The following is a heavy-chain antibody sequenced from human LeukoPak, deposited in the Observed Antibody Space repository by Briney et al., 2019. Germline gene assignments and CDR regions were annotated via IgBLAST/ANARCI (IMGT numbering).Heavy chain of an antibody. V-gene: IGHV3-21*05. J-gene: IGHJ5*02. CDR2: ISSSSSYI. Sequence: GGSLTLSCAASGFTFSSYSMNWVRQAPGKGLEWVSYISSSSSYINYADSVKGRFTIPRDNAKNSLYLQMNSLRAEDTAVYYCARDKYSSSTGWFDPWGQGTLVTVSS. D-gene: IGHD6-6*01. CDR3: ARDKYSSSTGWFDP. CDR1: GFTFSSYS.